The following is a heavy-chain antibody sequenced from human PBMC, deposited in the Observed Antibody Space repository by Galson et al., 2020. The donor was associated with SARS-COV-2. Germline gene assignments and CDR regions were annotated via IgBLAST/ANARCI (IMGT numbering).Heavy chain of an antibody. CDR3: ARDQVLVPSATPCYSYGRGG. Sequence: GGSLRLSCAASGFTFSNYYMSWIRQAPGKGLEWISYISTSGSTIYYTDSVKGRFTISRDNAKNSLYLQMNSLRAEDTAVYYCARDQVLVPSATPCYSYGRGGWGQGTAATGSS. V-gene: IGHV3-11*01. J-gene: IGHJ6*02. CDR1: GFTFSNYY. D-gene: IGHD2-2*02. CDR2: ISTSGSTI.